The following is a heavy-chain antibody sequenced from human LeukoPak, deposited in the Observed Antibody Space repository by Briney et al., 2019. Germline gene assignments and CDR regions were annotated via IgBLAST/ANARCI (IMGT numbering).Heavy chain of an antibody. CDR2: IYSGGST. Sequence: GGSLRLSCAASGFSVSSYYMSWVRQAPGKGLEWVSVIYSGGSTYYADSVEGRSTVSRDNSKNIVYLQMNSLRAEDTAVYYCARAGFTFSDYFGSFFDYWGQGTLVTVSS. CDR1: GFSVSSYY. V-gene: IGHV3-66*01. D-gene: IGHD3-10*01. J-gene: IGHJ4*02. CDR3: ARAGFTFSDYFGSFFDY.